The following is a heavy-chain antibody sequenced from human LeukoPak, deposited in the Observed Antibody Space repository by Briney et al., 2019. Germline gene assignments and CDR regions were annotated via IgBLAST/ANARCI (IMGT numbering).Heavy chain of an antibody. V-gene: IGHV3-23*01. CDR3: AKDGGATNYYYGMDV. J-gene: IGHJ6*02. CDR2: ISGSGGST. Sequence: GGSLRLSCAASGFTFSSYAMSWVRQAPGKGLEWVSAISGSGGSTYYADSVKGRFTISRDNSKNSLYLQMNSLRAEDTALYYCAKDGGATNYYYGMDVWGQGTTVTVSS. D-gene: IGHD1-26*01. CDR1: GFTFSSYA.